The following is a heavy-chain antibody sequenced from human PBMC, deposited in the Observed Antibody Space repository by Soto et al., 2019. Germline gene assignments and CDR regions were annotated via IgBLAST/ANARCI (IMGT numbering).Heavy chain of an antibody. J-gene: IGHJ4*02. D-gene: IGHD1-26*01. V-gene: IGHV3-30*18. CDR2: ISYDGSNK. CDR1: GFTFSSYG. Sequence: QVQLVESGGGVVQPGRSLRLSCAASGFTFSSYGMHWVRQAPGKGLEWVAVISYDGSNKYYADSVKGRFTISRDNSKNTLYLQMNSLRAEDTAVYYCAKDQGAVIQYYFDYWGQGTLVTVSS. CDR3: AKDQGAVIQYYFDY.